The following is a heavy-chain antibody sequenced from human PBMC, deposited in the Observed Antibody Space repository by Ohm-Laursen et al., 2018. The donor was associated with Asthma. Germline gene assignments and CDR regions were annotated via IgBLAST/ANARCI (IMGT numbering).Heavy chain of an antibody. CDR1: GFTFDDYA. J-gene: IGHJ1*01. CDR2: ISTASTFI. D-gene: IGHD1-26*01. V-gene: IGHV3-21*01. Sequence: SLRLSCSASGFTFDDYAMHWVRQVPGKGLEWVASISTASTFIYYADSVRGRFTTSRDNAKNLVYLQMDGLRVDDTALYYCARIGPEWELPGREYSLHHWGEGTLVTVSS. CDR3: ARIGPEWELPGREYSLHH.